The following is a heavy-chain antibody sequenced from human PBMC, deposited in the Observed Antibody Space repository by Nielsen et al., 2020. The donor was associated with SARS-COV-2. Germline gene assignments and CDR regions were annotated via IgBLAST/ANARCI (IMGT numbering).Heavy chain of an antibody. CDR2: ISFDGTNK. J-gene: IGHJ2*01. CDR3: AKGDYGDYFWYFDL. Sequence: GESLKISCAASGFTFSSYAMHWVRQAPGKGLEWVAVISFDGTNKYYGDSVKGRFTISRDNSKNTLSLQMNGLRVEDAALYYCAKGDYGDYFWYFDLWGRGTLVTVSS. CDR1: GFTFSSYA. D-gene: IGHD4-17*01. V-gene: IGHV3-30*04.